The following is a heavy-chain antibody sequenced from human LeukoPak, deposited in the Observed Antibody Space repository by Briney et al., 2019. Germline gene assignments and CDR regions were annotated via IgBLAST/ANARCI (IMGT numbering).Heavy chain of an antibody. CDR1: GFTFSSYA. Sequence: PGGSLRLSCAASGFTFSSYAMHWVRQAPGKGLEWVAVISYDGSNKYYADSVKGRFTISRDNSKNTLYLQMNSLRAEDTAVYYCARVSTVNLRYFYYYMDVWGKGTTVTVSS. J-gene: IGHJ6*03. CDR3: ARVSTVNLRYFYYYMDV. CDR2: ISYDGSNK. D-gene: IGHD4-11*01. V-gene: IGHV3-30-3*01.